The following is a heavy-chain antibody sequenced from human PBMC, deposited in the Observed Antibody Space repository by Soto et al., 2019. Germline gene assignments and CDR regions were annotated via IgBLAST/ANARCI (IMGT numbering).Heavy chain of an antibody. CDR2: INPNSGGT. V-gene: IGHV1-2*02. CDR1: GYTFTGYY. J-gene: IGHJ6*04. Sequence: ASVKVSCKASGYTFTGYYMHWVRQAPGQGLEWMGWINPNSGGTNYAQKFQGRVTMTRDTSISTAYMELSRLRSDDTAVYYCARPRSSWYYYYGMDVWGKGTILTVSS. CDR3: ARPRSSWYYYYGMDV. D-gene: IGHD6-13*01.